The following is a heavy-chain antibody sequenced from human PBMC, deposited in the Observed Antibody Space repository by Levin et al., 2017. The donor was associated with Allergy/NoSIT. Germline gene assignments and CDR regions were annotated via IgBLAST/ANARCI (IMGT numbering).Heavy chain of an antibody. Sequence: GGSLRLSCAASGFTFSNAWMSWVRQAPGKGLEWVGRIKSKTDGGTTDYAAPVKGRFTISRDDSKNTLYLQMNSLKTEDTAVYYCTTDSAGYYDSSGYVWFDPWGQGTLVTVSS. J-gene: IGHJ5*02. CDR2: IKSKTDGGTT. CDR1: GFTFSNAW. D-gene: IGHD3-22*01. V-gene: IGHV3-15*01. CDR3: TTDSAGYYDSSGYVWFDP.